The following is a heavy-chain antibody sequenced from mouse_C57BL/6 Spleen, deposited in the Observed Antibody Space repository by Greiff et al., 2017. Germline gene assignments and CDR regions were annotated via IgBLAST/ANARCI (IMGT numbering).Heavy chain of an antibody. J-gene: IGHJ1*03. CDR2: ISYDGSN. CDR3: ARDQPFITTVVATDYWYFDV. D-gene: IGHD1-1*01. CDR1: GYSITSGYY. Sequence: EVKLQESGPGLVKPSQSLSLTCSVTGYSITSGYYWNWIRQFPGNKLEWMGYISYDGSNNYNPSLKNRISITRDTSKNQFFLKLNSVTTEDTATYYCARDQPFITTVVATDYWYFDVWGTGTTVTVSS. V-gene: IGHV3-6*01.